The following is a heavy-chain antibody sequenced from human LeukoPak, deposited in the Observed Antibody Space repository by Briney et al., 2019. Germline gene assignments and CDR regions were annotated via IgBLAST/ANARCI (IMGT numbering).Heavy chain of an antibody. J-gene: IGHJ3*02. CDR2: IYTSGST. Sequence: SETLSLTCTVSGGSISSGSCYWSWIRQPAGKGLEWIGRIYTSGSTNYNPSLKSRVTISVDTSKNQFSLKLSSVTAADTAVYYCARDVHYYDSGGYFLDAFDIWGQGTMVTVSS. D-gene: IGHD3-22*01. CDR1: GGSISSGSCY. V-gene: IGHV4-61*02. CDR3: ARDVHYYDSGGYFLDAFDI.